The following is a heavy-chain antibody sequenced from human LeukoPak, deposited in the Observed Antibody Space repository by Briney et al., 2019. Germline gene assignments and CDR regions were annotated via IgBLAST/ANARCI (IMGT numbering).Heavy chain of an antibody. J-gene: IGHJ4*02. Sequence: PSETLSLTCAVYGGSFSGYYWSWIRQPPGKGLEWIGEINHSGSTNYNPSLESRVTISVDTSKNQFSLKLRSVTAADTAVSYCARGGYYDIWSGYYLARRDYYFDYWGQGTLVTVSS. D-gene: IGHD3-3*01. CDR1: GGSFSGYY. CDR2: INHSGST. V-gene: IGHV4-34*01. CDR3: ARGGYYDIWSGYYLARRDYYFDY.